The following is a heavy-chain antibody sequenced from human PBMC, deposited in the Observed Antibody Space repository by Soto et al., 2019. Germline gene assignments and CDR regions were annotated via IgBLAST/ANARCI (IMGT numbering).Heavy chain of an antibody. CDR1: GFTFDDYG. CDR2: INWNGGST. CDR3: ARRWLSSTSCFFFPYNYSMDA. D-gene: IGHD2-2*01. J-gene: IGHJ6*03. Sequence: ESGGGVVRPGGSLRLSCAASGFTFDDYGMSWVRQAPGKGLEWVSGINWNGGSTGYADSVKGRFTISRDNAKNSLYLQMNGLRAEDTAFYHCARRWLSSTSCFFFPYNYSMDAWGKGTTSPSP. V-gene: IGHV3-20*01.